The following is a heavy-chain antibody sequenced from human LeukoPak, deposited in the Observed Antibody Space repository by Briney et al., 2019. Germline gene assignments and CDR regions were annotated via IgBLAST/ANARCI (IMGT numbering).Heavy chain of an antibody. CDR3: ARGSGSAASSVTYYYDSSGYYYFDY. Sequence: GGSLRLSCAASGFTFDDYGMSWVRQAPGKGLEWVSGINWNGGSTGYADSVKGRFTISRDNAKNSLYLQMNSLRAEDTALYYCARGSGSAASSVTYYYDSSGYYYFDYWGQGTLVTVSS. CDR2: INWNGGST. D-gene: IGHD3-22*01. CDR1: GFTFDDYG. J-gene: IGHJ4*02. V-gene: IGHV3-20*04.